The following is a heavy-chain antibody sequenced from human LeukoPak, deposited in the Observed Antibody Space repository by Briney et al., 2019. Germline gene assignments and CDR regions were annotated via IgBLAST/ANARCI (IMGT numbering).Heavy chain of an antibody. Sequence: GESLKISCRGSGYSFTSYWIGWVRQMPGKGLEWMGIIYPGDSDTRYSLSFQRQVTISADKSISTAYLQWSSLKASDTAMYYYASLPPQAYCGGDCYSRYFDYWGQGTLVTVSS. J-gene: IGHJ4*02. D-gene: IGHD2-21*02. V-gene: IGHV5-51*01. CDR1: GYSFTSYW. CDR3: ASLPPQAYCGGDCYSRYFDY. CDR2: IYPGDSDT.